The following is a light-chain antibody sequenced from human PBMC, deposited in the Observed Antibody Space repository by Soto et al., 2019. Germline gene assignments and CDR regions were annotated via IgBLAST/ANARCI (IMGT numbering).Light chain of an antibody. CDR1: QSVSSY. J-gene: IGKJ4*01. CDR2: DAS. CDR3: QQRSDWPAT. V-gene: IGKV3-11*01. Sequence: EIVLTQSPATLSLSPGDRATLSCRASQSVSSYLAWYQQKPGQAPRLLIYDASNRAAGIPARFSGSGSGTDFTLTITSLEPKDFAVYYCQQRSDWPATFGGGTKVEIK.